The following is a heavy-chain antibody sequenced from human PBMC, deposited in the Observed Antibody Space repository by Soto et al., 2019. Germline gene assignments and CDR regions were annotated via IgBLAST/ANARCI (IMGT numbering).Heavy chain of an antibody. CDR2: IYYSGST. CDR3: ARESTVATTTPRYYYYYYGMDV. J-gene: IGHJ6*02. Sequence: PSETLSLTCTVSGGSISSYYWSWIRQPPGKGLEWIGYIYYSGSTNYNPSLKSRVTISVDTSKNQFSLKLSSVTAADTAVYYCARESTVATTTPRYYYYYYGMDVWGQGTTVTVSS. V-gene: IGHV4-59*01. CDR1: GGSISSYY. D-gene: IGHD5-12*01.